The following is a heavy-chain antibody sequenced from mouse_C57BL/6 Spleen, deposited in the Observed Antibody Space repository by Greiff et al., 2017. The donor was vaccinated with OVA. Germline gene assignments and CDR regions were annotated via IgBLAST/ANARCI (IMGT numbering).Heavy chain of an antibody. D-gene: IGHD1-1*01. CDR3: ARESGSSDYYAMDY. J-gene: IGHJ4*01. V-gene: IGHV1-64*01. CDR2: IHPNSGST. CDR1: GYTFTSYW. Sequence: QVQLQQPGAELVKPGASVKLSCKAFGYTFTSYWMHWVKQRPGQGLEWIGMIHPNSGSTNYNEKFKSKATLTVDKSSSTAYMQLSSLTSEDSAVYYCARESGSSDYYAMDYWGQGTSVTVSS.